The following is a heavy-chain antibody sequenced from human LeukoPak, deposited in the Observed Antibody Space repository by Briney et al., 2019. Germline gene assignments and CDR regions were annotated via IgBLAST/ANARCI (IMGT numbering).Heavy chain of an antibody. CDR3: ARDLGSSDWNDCDY. Sequence: GGSLRLSCAASGFTFSSYGMHWVRQAPGKGLEWVAFIRYDGSNKYYADSVKGRFTVSRDNAKNSLYLQMNSLRPEDTAVYYCARDLGSSDWNDCDYWGQGTLVTVSS. CDR2: IRYDGSNK. V-gene: IGHV3-30*02. CDR1: GFTFSSYG. D-gene: IGHD6-19*01. J-gene: IGHJ4*02.